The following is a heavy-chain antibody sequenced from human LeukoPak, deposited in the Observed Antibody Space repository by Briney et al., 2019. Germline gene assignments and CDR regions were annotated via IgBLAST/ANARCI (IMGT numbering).Heavy chain of an antibody. CDR3: ARNPRGGRGYLDP. Sequence: SETLSLTCAVSGYSISSDNWWGWIRQPPGKGLEWVGYIYKSGDTFYNPSLTSRVTMSLDTSKNQFSLRLSSVTAVDTAVYFCARNPRGGRGYLDPWGPGTLVTVSS. J-gene: IGHJ5*02. CDR1: GYSISSDNW. D-gene: IGHD2-15*01. V-gene: IGHV4-28*01. CDR2: IYKSGDT.